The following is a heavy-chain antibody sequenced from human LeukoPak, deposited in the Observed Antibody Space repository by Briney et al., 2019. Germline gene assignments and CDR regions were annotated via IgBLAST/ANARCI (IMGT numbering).Heavy chain of an antibody. CDR3: ARNPLISGYYYYYMDV. V-gene: IGHV3-21*06. J-gene: IGHJ6*03. Sequence: GGSLRLSCAASGFTFSSYSMNWVRQAPGKVLEWVSSNSSGGGYTYYADSVKGRFTISRDNAKNSLYLQMNSLRAEDTAVYYCARNPLISGYYYYYMDVWGKGTTVTVSS. CDR1: GFTFSSYS. CDR2: NSSGGGYT. D-gene: IGHD3-16*01.